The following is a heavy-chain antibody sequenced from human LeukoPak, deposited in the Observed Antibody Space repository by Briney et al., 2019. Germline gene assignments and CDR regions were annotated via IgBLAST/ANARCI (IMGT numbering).Heavy chain of an antibody. Sequence: PSETLSLTCTVSGGSISSYYWSWIRQPPGKGLEWIGYIYYSGSTNYNPSLKSRVTISVDTSKNQFSLKLSSVTAADTAVYYCARCTRFRLGYYGSGRLSGFDCWGQGTLVTVSS. V-gene: IGHV4-59*01. D-gene: IGHD3-10*01. CDR2: IYYSGST. CDR3: ARCTRFRLGYYGSGRLSGFDC. CDR1: GGSISSYY. J-gene: IGHJ4*02.